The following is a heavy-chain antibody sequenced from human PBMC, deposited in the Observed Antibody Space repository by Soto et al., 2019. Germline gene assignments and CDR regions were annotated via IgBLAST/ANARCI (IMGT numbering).Heavy chain of an antibody. V-gene: IGHV1-69*13. CDR1: GGTFSSYA. CDR2: IIPIFGTA. D-gene: IGHD3-22*01. J-gene: IGHJ3*02. CDR3: ARDSGSYYYDSSGYLNNDAFDI. Sequence: ASVKVSCKASGGTFSSYAISWVRQAPGQGLEWMGGIIPIFGTANYAQKFQGRVTITADESTSTAYMELSSLRSEDTAVYYCARDSGSYYYDSSGYLNNDAFDIWGQGTMVTVSS.